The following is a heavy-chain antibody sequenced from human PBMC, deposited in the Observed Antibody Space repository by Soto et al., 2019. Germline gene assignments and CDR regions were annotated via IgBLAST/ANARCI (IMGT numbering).Heavy chain of an antibody. D-gene: IGHD3-9*01. Sequence: SETLSLTCTVSGGSITSCYWSWIRQLPGKGLEWIGYIYYTRSANYNPSLKSRVTISVDTSKNQFSLKLKYVTAADTAVYYCVILTGNNWFDPWGQGTLVTVSS. CDR1: GGSITSCY. V-gene: IGHV4-59*01. CDR2: IYYTRSA. J-gene: IGHJ5*02. CDR3: VILTGNNWFDP.